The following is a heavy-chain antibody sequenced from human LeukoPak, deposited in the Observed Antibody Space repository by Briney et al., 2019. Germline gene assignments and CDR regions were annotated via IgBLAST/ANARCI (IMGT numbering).Heavy chain of an antibody. CDR1: GGSISGYY. D-gene: IGHD5-12*01. J-gene: IGHJ2*01. CDR2: IYHSGFT. Sequence: SETLSLTCTGSGGSISGYYWSWLRQPPGKGLEWMGYIYHSGFTHYNPSLRSRLTIAVDTSRNQFSLKLTSPTAADTAMYYCARDQRCSRFDGGCDQWYFDLWGRGTLVTVSS. CDR3: ARDQRCSRFDGGCDQWYFDL. V-gene: IGHV4-59*01.